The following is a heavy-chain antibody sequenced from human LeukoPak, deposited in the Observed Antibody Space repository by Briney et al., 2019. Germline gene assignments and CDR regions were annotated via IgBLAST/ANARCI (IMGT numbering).Heavy chain of an antibody. Sequence: QPGGSLRLSCAASGFTFSSYGMHWVRQAPGKGLEWVAFIRYDGSNKYYADSVKGRFTISRDNSKNTLYLQMNSLKTEDTALYYCAKDVVTAMEYMDAWGEGTTVIVSS. V-gene: IGHV3-30*02. CDR1: GFTFSSYG. D-gene: IGHD5-18*01. J-gene: IGHJ6*03. CDR3: AKDVVTAMEYMDA. CDR2: IRYDGSNK.